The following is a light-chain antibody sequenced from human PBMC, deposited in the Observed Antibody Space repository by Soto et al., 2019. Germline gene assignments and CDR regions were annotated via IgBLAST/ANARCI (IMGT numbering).Light chain of an antibody. CDR3: SAWDDSLSGWV. CDR1: TSNIGGNF. V-gene: IGLV1-47*02. J-gene: IGLJ7*01. Sequence: QSVLTQPPSASGTPGLRVTISCSGSTSNIGGNFVYWYQQFPGTAPKLLIYANSYRPSGVPDRFSGSKSGTSASLAISGLRSEDEAHYYCSAWDDSLSGWVFGGGTQLTVL. CDR2: ANS.